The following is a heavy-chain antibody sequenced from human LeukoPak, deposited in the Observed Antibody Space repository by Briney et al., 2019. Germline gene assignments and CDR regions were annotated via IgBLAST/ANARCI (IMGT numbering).Heavy chain of an antibody. J-gene: IGHJ2*01. D-gene: IGHD3-9*01. V-gene: IGHV4-38-2*02. CDR1: GYSINSGYF. Sequence: SETLSLTCTVSGYSINSGYFWGWVRQPPGKGLEWIGNTHHSGSTFYNPSLKSRVTISVDTSKNQFSLKLNSVTAADTAVYYCARQYIDILTGYHRGELYWYFDLWGRGTLVTVSS. CDR2: THHSGST. CDR3: ARQYIDILTGYHRGELYWYFDL.